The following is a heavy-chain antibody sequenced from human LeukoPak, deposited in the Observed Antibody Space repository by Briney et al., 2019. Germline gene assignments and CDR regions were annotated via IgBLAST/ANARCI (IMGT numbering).Heavy chain of an antibody. CDR1: GYSFTSYA. V-gene: IGHV7-4-1*02. Sequence: ASVKVSCKASGYSFTSYAMNWVRQAPGQGLEWMGWINTNTGNPTYAQGFTGRFVFSLDTSVSTAYLQISSLKAEDTAVYYCARGAGIAAAGPYYYYGMDVWGQGTTVTVSS. D-gene: IGHD6-13*01. CDR2: INTNTGNP. J-gene: IGHJ6*02. CDR3: ARGAGIAAAGPYYYYGMDV.